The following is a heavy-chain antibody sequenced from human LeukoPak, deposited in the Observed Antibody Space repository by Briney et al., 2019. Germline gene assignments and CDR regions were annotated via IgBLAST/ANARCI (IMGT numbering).Heavy chain of an antibody. CDR2: IIPIFGTA. J-gene: IGHJ4*02. Sequence: ASVKVSCKASGGTFSSYAISWVRQAPGQGLEWMGGIIPIFGTANYAQKFQGRVTITTDESTSTAYMELSSLRSEDTAVYSCARGYCTNGVCYTGAYYFDYWGQGTLVTVSS. V-gene: IGHV1-69*05. CDR1: GGTFSSYA. CDR3: ARGYCTNGVCYTGAYYFDY. D-gene: IGHD2-8*01.